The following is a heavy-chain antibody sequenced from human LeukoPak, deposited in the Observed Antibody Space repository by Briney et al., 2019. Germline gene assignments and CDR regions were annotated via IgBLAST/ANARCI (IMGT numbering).Heavy chain of an antibody. CDR2: INAGNGNT. D-gene: IGHD3-9*01. CDR1: GYTFTSYA. Sequence: GASVKVSCKASGYTFTSYAMHWVRQAPGQRLEWVGWINAGNGNTKYPQKFQGRVTITRDTSASTAYMELSSLRSEDTAVYYCARGGRRYFDYFDYWGQGTLVTVSS. V-gene: IGHV1-3*01. J-gene: IGHJ4*02. CDR3: ARGGRRYFDYFDY.